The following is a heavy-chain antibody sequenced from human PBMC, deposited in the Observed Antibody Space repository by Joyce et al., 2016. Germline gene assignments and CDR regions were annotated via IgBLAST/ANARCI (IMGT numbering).Heavy chain of an antibody. CDR2: IHYNGSN. Sequence: VQLQESGPGLVKPSETLSLTCTVSGGSISSYYWSWIRQPPGKGLAWLGYIHYNGSNNYNPSLKSRVTRSVDTSKKQFSLKLSSVTAADTAVYYCARDRNEGYCTSTTCYYYFYYGMDVWGQGTTVTVSS. CDR1: GGSISSYY. D-gene: IGHD2-2*01. J-gene: IGHJ6*02. CDR3: ARDRNEGYCTSTTCYYYFYYGMDV. V-gene: IGHV4-59*01.